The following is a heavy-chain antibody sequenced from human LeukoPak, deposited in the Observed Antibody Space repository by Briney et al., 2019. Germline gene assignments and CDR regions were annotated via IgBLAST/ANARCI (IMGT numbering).Heavy chain of an antibody. CDR3: ARGSSRSFGS. D-gene: IGHD6-13*01. V-gene: IGHV3-53*01. CDR1: GFTVSSNY. CDR2: IYSGGST. Sequence: GGSLRLSCAASGFTVSSNYMSWVRQAPGKGLEWVSVIYSGGSTYYADSVKGRFTISRDNAKNSLYLQMSSLRAEDTAVYYCARGSSRSFGSWGQGTLVTVSS. J-gene: IGHJ4*02.